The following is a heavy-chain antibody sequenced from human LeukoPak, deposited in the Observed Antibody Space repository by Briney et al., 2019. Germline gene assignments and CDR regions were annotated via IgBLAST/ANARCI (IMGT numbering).Heavy chain of an antibody. V-gene: IGHV3-23*01. CDR1: RFTFGSYG. J-gene: IGHJ4*02. Sequence: GGSLRLSCAASRFTFGSYGMTWVRQAPGKGLEWVSSISGHGGNSYYADSVKGRFTISRDNSKNTLYLQMNSLRADDTAVYYCAKDRLGAAAGFFDYWGQGSLVTVSS. CDR3: AKDRLGAAAGFFDY. CDR2: ISGHGGNS. D-gene: IGHD6-13*01.